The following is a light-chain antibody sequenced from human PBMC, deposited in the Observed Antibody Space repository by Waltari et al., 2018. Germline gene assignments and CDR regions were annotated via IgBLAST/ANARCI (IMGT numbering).Light chain of an antibody. CDR3: QQYNKWPPGT. Sequence: EVVLTQSPATLSVSLGERATLSCRASQSVSSDLAWYQQKPGQAPRLIIHGASIRATGIPARFSGSGSGKEFTLTISSLQSEDSAVYYCQQYNKWPPGTFGQGTKVEIK. J-gene: IGKJ1*01. V-gene: IGKV3-15*01. CDR2: GAS. CDR1: QSVSSD.